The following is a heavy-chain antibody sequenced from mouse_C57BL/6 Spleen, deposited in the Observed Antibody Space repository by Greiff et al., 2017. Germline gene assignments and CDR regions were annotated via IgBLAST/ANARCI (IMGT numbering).Heavy chain of an antibody. J-gene: IGHJ1*03. V-gene: IGHV1-82*01. CDR1: GYAFSSSW. Sequence: QVQLQQSGPELVKPGASVKISCKASGYAFSSSWMNWVKQRPGKGLEWIGRIYPGDGDTNYNGKFKGKATLTADKSSSTAYMQLSSLTSEASAVYFCARCPLGYGSSWYFDVWGTGTTVTVSS. CDR3: ARCPLGYGSSWYFDV. CDR2: IYPGDGDT. D-gene: IGHD1-1*01.